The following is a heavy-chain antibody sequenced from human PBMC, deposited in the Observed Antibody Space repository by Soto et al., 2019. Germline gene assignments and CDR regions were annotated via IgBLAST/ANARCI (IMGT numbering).Heavy chain of an antibody. CDR2: VIPILGQA. V-gene: IGHV1-69*01. J-gene: IGHJ4*02. CDR3: ARVGGVGAPPGTDF. CDR1: GGTFSSYV. D-gene: IGHD1-26*01. Sequence: QLVQSGAEVKKPGSSVKISCKASGGTFSSYVISWLRQAPGQGLEWMGGVIPILGQAYYAPNLQGRVTITADGSTRPAYMELNRLTSADTAVYFCARVGGVGAPPGTDFWGQGTLVTVSS.